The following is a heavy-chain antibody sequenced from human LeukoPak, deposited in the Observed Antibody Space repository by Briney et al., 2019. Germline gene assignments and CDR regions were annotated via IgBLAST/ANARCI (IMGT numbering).Heavy chain of an antibody. D-gene: IGHD3-10*01. Sequence: PGGSLRLSCAASGFTFSSYSMNWVRQAPGKGLEWVSYISSSSSTIYYADSVKGRFTISRDNAKNSLYLQMNSLRAEDTAVYYCARRDRGVRGVYYYYYYMDVWGKGTTVTVSS. CDR3: ARRDRGVRGVYYYYYYMDV. V-gene: IGHV3-48*01. CDR2: ISSSSSTI. J-gene: IGHJ6*03. CDR1: GFTFSSYS.